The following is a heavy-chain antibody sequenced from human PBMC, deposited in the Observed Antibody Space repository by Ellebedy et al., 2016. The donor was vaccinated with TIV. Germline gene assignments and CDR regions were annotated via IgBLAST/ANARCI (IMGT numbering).Heavy chain of an antibody. Sequence: PGGSLRLSCAAAGFIFSTYAMTWVRQPPGKGLEWLSGITGGGDTTYYSDSVQGPFTIPRDNSKNTLFLQLSSLRAEDTAVFYCVRVMWPVPGPVDPFDYWGQGTPVTVSS. V-gene: IGHV3-23*01. J-gene: IGHJ4*02. CDR3: VRVMWPVPGPVDPFDY. CDR1: GFIFSTYA. CDR2: ITGGGDTT. D-gene: IGHD6-19*01.